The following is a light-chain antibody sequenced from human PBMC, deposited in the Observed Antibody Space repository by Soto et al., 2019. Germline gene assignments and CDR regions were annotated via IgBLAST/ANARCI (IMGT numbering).Light chain of an antibody. V-gene: IGKV3-20*01. CDR2: AAS. Sequence: EIVLTQSPGTLSLSPGERATLSCRASESVGNTYLAWYQQQPGQAPRLLIYAASSRATGIPDRFSGSGSGTDFTLTITRLEPEDSAVYFCQQYGSSPRTFGRGTKLEIK. CDR1: ESVGNTY. J-gene: IGKJ2*01. CDR3: QQYGSSPRT.